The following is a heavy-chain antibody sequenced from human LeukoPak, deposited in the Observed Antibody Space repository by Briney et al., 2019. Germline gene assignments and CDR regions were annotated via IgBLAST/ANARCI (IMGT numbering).Heavy chain of an antibody. V-gene: IGHV4-34*01. D-gene: IGHD2-21*01. CDR2: INHSGST. Sequence: PSETLSLTCAVYGGSFSGYYWSWIRQPPGKGLEWIGEINHSGSTNYNPSLKSRVTISVDTSENQFSLKLSSVTAADTAVYYCARGVVSPFDYWGQGALVTVSS. CDR1: GGSFSGYY. CDR3: ARGVVSPFDY. J-gene: IGHJ4*02.